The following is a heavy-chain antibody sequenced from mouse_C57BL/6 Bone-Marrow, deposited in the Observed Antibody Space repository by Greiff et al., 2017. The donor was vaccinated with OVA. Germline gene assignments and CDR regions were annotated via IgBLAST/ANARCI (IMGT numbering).Heavy chain of an antibody. V-gene: IGHV1-81*01. CDR3: ARGDYYGSSYLYAMDY. Sequence: VQVVESGAELARPGASVKLSCKASGYTFTSYGISWVKQRTGQGLEWIGEIYPRSGNTYYNEKFKGKATLTADKSSSTAYMELRSLTSEDSAVYFCARGDYYGSSYLYAMDYWGQGTSVTVSS. D-gene: IGHD1-1*01. CDR2: IYPRSGNT. CDR1: GYTFTSYG. J-gene: IGHJ4*01.